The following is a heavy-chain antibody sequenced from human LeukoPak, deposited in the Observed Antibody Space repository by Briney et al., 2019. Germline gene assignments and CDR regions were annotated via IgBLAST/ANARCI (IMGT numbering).Heavy chain of an antibody. CDR1: GFTVNSNY. J-gene: IGHJ6*03. CDR2: IYSGGTT. Sequence: PGGSLRLSCAASGFTVNSNYMSWVRQAPGKGLEWVSVIYSGGTTYYADSVRGRFTISRDNSKNTLYLQMNSLRGEDTAVYYCARGGARYDILTGSPPRAYYYMGVWGKGTTVTVSS. CDR3: ARGGARYDILTGSPPRAYYYMGV. D-gene: IGHD3-9*01. V-gene: IGHV3-53*01.